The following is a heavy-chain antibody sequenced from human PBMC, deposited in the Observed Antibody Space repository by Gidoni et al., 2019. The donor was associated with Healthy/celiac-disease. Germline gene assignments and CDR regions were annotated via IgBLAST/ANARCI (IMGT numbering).Heavy chain of an antibody. Sequence: EVQLVESGGGLVQPGGSLSLSCAASGFTFSLYSLNWVRQAPGKGLEWVVYSSSSSSTRYYAESVKGRFTIYRDNAKNSLYLQMNSLRAEDTAVYYCARDLRGSYYYDSSGYLDYWGQGTLVTVSS. CDR1: GFTFSLYS. V-gene: IGHV3-48*01. J-gene: IGHJ4*02. CDR3: ARDLRGSYYYDSSGYLDY. CDR2: SSSSSSTR. D-gene: IGHD3-22*01.